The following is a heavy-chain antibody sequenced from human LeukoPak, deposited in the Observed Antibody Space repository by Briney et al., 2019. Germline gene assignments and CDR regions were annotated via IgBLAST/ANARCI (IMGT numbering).Heavy chain of an antibody. D-gene: IGHD4-17*01. J-gene: IGHJ5*02. Sequence: ASVKVSCKASGYTFTSYGISWVRQAPGQGLEWMGWISAYNGNTNYAQKLQGRVTMTTDTSTSTAYMELRSLRSDDTAVDYCARLRPPYGDYVWFDPWGQGTLVTVSS. CDR1: GYTFTSYG. CDR2: ISAYNGNT. CDR3: ARLRPPYGDYVWFDP. V-gene: IGHV1-18*01.